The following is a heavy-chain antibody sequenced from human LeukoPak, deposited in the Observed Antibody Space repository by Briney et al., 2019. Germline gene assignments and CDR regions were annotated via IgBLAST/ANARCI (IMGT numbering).Heavy chain of an antibody. CDR3: ARGRQTGATFFGY. V-gene: IGHV3-30-3*01. Sequence: GRSLRLSCAASGFTFSSYAMHWVRQAPGKGLQWVAVISYDGNNKYYADSVKGRFTISRDNSMNTLFLQMNSLEPEDTAVYYCARGRQTGATFFGYWGKGPLVTVSS. J-gene: IGHJ4*02. CDR2: ISYDGNNK. D-gene: IGHD1-26*01. CDR1: GFTFSSYA.